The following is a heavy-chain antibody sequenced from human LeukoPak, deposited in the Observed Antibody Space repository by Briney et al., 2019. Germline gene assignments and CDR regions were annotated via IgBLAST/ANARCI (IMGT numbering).Heavy chain of an antibody. CDR3: ARGTKQLLWLTNDAGGWFDP. V-gene: IGHV1-46*01. D-gene: IGHD3-10*01. CDR2: INPSGGST. Sequence: ASVKVSFKASGYTFTGYYMHWVRQAPGQGLEWMGIINPSGGSTSYAQKFQGRVTMTRDTSTSTVYMELSSLRSEDTAVYYCARGTKQLLWLTNDAGGWFDPWGQGTLVTVSS. J-gene: IGHJ5*02. CDR1: GYTFTGYY.